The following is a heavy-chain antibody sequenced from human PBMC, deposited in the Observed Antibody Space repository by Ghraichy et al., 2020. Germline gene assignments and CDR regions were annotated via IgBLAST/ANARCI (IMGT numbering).Heavy chain of an antibody. J-gene: IGHJ5*02. CDR2: IYYTGST. CDR3: ARTLGPNCFDP. V-gene: IGHV4-59*01. Sequence: SETLSLTCTVSGGSISTYYWNWIRQSPGKGLEWIGYIYYTGSTNYNPSLKSRVTISVDTTRNQFSLKLNSVTAADTAVYYCARTLGPNCFDPWGQGTLVTVSS. CDR1: GGSISTYY.